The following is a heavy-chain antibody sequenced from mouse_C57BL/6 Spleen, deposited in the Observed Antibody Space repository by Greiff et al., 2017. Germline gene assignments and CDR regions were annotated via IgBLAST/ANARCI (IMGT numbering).Heavy chain of an antibody. CDR3: SRTGGSSYLWYFDV. CDR1: GYTFTSYW. Sequence: QVQLQQPGAELVKPGASVKLSCKASGYTFTSYWMQWVKQRPGQGLEWIGEIDPSDSYTNYNQKFKGKATLTVDTSSSTAYMQLSSLTSEDSAVYYGSRTGGSSYLWYFDVWGTGTTVTVSS. V-gene: IGHV1-50*01. CDR2: IDPSDSYT. D-gene: IGHD1-1*01. J-gene: IGHJ1*03.